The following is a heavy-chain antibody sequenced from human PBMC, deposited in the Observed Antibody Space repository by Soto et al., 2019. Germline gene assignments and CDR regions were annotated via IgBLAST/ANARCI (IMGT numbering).Heavy chain of an antibody. Sequence: EVQLVESGGGLVQXXGSLRLSCEASGFTFSTFWMHWVRQAPGKGLVWVSRINSDGSSTNYADSVKGRVTISRDNAKNMLYLQMNSLRAEDTAVYYCARDFEYWGQGTLVTVSS. CDR1: GFTFSTFW. J-gene: IGHJ4*02. CDR2: INSDGSST. CDR3: ARDFEY. V-gene: IGHV3-74*01.